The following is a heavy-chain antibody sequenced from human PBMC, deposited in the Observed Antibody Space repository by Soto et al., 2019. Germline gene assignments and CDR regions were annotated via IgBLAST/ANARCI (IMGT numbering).Heavy chain of an antibody. V-gene: IGHV4-30-4*01. CDR1: GGSISSGDYY. D-gene: IGHD5-18*01. Sequence: QVQLQESGPGLVKPSQTLSLTCTVSGGSISSGDYYWSWIRQPPGKGLEWIGYIYYSGSTYYNPSLKSRVTISVDTSKNQFSLKLISVTAADSSAHYCARLHGYSYGSLHYWGQGTLVTVSS. CDR3: ARLHGYSYGSLHY. CDR2: IYYSGST. J-gene: IGHJ4*02.